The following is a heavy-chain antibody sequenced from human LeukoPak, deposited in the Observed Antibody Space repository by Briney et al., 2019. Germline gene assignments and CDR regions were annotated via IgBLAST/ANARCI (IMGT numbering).Heavy chain of an antibody. V-gene: IGHV4-34*01. D-gene: IGHD3-22*01. CDR2: INHSGST. Sequence: SETLSLTCAVYGGSFSGYYWSWIRQPPGKGLEWIGEINHSGSTNYNPSLKSRVTISVDTSKNQFSLKLSSVTAADTAVYYCARHHYDSSGYYYYYYYMGVWGKGTTVTVSS. CDR1: GGSFSGYY. J-gene: IGHJ6*03. CDR3: ARHHYDSSGYYYYYYYMGV.